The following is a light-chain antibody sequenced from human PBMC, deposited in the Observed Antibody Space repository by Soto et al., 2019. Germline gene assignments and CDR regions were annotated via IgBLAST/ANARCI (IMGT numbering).Light chain of an antibody. CDR1: QSVSVN. CDR2: GVS. J-gene: IGKJ3*01. Sequence: ILVTQSHGTLSVSPGEGPTLSCSASQSVSVNLAWYQQKPGQAPRLLIYGVSTRATGIPARFSGSESGTEFTLTISSLQSEDFVVYYCQQYNDWPITFGPGTKVDI. CDR3: QQYNDWPIT. V-gene: IGKV3-15*01.